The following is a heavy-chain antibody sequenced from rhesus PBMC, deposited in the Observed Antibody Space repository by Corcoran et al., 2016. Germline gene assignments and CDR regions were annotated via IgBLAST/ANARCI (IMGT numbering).Heavy chain of an antibody. CDR1: GGSLSSGYD. V-gene: IGHV4-76*01. CDR3: ARDRANFDY. CDR2: IYGSSGST. J-gene: IGHJ4*01. Sequence: QVQLQESGPGVVKPSETLSLTCAVSGGSLSSGYDWSWIRQPPGKGLEWIGYIYGSSGSTNYNPSLKNRVTISKDASKNQFSLKLSSVTAADTAVYYCARDRANFDYWGQGVLVTVSS.